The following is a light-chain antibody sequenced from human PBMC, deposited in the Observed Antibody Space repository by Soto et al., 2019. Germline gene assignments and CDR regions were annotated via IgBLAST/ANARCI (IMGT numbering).Light chain of an antibody. CDR3: QKLNTLTFT. CDR2: AAS. J-gene: IGKJ5*01. CDR1: QGISSY. Sequence: DIQMTQSPSTLSGSVGDRVTITCRASQGISSYLAWYQQKPGKAPKLLIYAASTLQSGVPSRFSGSAYGTEFALTISRLQNEDFANYYCQKLNTLTFTFGHGTRLELK. V-gene: IGKV1-9*01.